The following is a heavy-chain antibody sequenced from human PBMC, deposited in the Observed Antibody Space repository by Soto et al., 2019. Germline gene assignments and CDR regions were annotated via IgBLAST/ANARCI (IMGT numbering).Heavy chain of an antibody. CDR2: TNTANDDT. CDR1: EYTCRSST. Sequence: ASVKVTCKAAEYTCRSSTLHWVGLPSGQKPEWIGWTNTANDDTKYSQKFQDRVTLTRDTSASTAYMEVSSPTPEDTAVYYCARDEGVASGNWG. D-gene: IGHD5-12*01. CDR3: ARDEGVASGN. V-gene: IGHV1-3*04. J-gene: IGHJ1*01.